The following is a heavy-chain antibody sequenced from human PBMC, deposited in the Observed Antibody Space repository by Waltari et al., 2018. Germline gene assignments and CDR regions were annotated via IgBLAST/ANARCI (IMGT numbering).Heavy chain of an antibody. V-gene: IGHV1-24*01. CDR1: GYTLTELS. D-gene: IGHD3-16*01. Sequence: QVQLVQSGAEVKTPGASVTVSCKVSGYTLTELSMHWVRQAPGKGLEWMGGFKPQNGASMYAKRCQEGFTITEEASTDAAYMALSSLRSVDTAVYYCATGNYVLGRYLWARAFDSWRQGTRVTVSS. CDR2: FKPQNGAS. J-gene: IGHJ3*02. CDR3: ATGNYVLGRYLWARAFDS.